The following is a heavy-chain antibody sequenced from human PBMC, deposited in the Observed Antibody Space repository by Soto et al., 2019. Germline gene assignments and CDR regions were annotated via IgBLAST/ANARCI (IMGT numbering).Heavy chain of an antibody. CDR3: ARDGRAY. Sequence: QVQLVESGGGVVQPGRSLRLSCAASGFTFSSYAMHWVRRAPGKGLEWMAVMSYDGSNKYYADSVKGRFTISRDNSKNTLYLQMNSLRPEDTGLYYCARDGRAYWGQGTLVIVSS. J-gene: IGHJ4*02. CDR2: MSYDGSNK. CDR1: GFTFSSYA. V-gene: IGHV3-30-3*01.